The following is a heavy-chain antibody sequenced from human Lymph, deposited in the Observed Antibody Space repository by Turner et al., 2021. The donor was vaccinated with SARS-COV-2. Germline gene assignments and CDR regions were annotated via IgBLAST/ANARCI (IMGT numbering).Heavy chain of an antibody. D-gene: IGHD3-22*01. CDR3: ARRAFYYDSSGYGQLKIRYFQH. CDR2: IYYSGST. J-gene: IGHJ1*01. CDR1: GRSISSSCYY. V-gene: IGHV4-39*01. Sequence: LPPPASGTGMVEPSETLSLICTVSGRSISSSCYYWRWIRQPPGKGLEWIGSIYYSGSTYDNTSLKNRVTISVDTAKKQLSLKLGYVTAADTAVDYCARRAFYYDSSGYGQLKIRYFQHWGQGTLVTVSS.